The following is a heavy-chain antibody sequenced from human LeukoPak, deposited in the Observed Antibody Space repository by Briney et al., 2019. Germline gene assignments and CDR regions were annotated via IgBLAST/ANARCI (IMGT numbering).Heavy chain of an antibody. V-gene: IGHV3-53*01. CDR2: IYSGGST. Sequence: GGSLRLSCAASGFTVSSNFMSWVRQAPGKGLEWVSVIYSGGSTCYADSVRGRFTISADNSKKTLYLQVNSLRAEDTAVYYCAFSGSYFDYWGQGTLVTVSS. CDR3: AFSGSYFDY. D-gene: IGHD1-26*01. J-gene: IGHJ4*02. CDR1: GFTVSSNF.